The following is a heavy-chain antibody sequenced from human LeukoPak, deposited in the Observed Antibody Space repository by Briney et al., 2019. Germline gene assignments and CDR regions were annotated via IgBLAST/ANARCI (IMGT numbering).Heavy chain of an antibody. D-gene: IGHD6-13*01. J-gene: IGHJ4*02. V-gene: IGHV1-18*01. CDR2: ISAYNGNT. Sequence: ASVKVSCKASGYAFTSYGISWVGQAPRQGLEWMGWISAYNGNTNYAQKLQGRVTMTTDTSTSTAYMELRSLRSDDTAVYYCARLGQLVAGGYFDYWGQGTLVTVSS. CDR1: GYAFTSYG. CDR3: ARLGQLVAGGYFDY.